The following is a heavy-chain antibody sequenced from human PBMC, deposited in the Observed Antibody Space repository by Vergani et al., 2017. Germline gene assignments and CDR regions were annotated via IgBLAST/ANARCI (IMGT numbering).Heavy chain of an antibody. V-gene: IGHV3-7*03. J-gene: IGHJ4*02. CDR1: GFTFSSYW. CDR2: IKQDGSEK. D-gene: IGHD3-3*01. Sequence: EVQLVESGGGLVQPGGSLRLSCAASGFTFSSYWMSWVRQAPGKGLEWVANIKQDGSEKYYVDSVKGRFTISRDNAKKSLYLQMNSLRVEDKAVYYCARGKLVGVPSDYWGQGTLVTVSS. CDR3: ARGKLVGVPSDY.